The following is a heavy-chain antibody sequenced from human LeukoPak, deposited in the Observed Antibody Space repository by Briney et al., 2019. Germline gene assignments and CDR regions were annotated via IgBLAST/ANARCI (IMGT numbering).Heavy chain of an antibody. J-gene: IGHJ4*02. Sequence: GGSLRLSCAASGFIFSSYAMSWVRQAPGKGLEWVSGISGSGGSTYYAESVKGRCTISRDNSKKTLFLQMNSLRAEDTAVYYCAKGSNNYPDNFDYWGQGTLVTVSS. CDR3: AKGSNNYPDNFDY. D-gene: IGHD1-1*01. CDR1: GFIFSSYA. CDR2: ISGSGGST. V-gene: IGHV3-23*01.